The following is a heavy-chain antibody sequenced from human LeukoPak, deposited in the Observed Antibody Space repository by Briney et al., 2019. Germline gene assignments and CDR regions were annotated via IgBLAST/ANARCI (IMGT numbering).Heavy chain of an antibody. CDR1: GFTFSSYV. D-gene: IGHD2-2*01. CDR2: ISGSGSST. Sequence: GGSLRLSCEASGFTFSSYVMTWVRQAPGKGLEWVSAISGSGSSTYYADSVKGRFTISRDNSKSTLYLQMNSLRAEDTAVYYCSRYCGASSCYAGFDHWGQGSLVTVSS. J-gene: IGHJ4*02. CDR3: SRYCGASSCYAGFDH. V-gene: IGHV3-23*01.